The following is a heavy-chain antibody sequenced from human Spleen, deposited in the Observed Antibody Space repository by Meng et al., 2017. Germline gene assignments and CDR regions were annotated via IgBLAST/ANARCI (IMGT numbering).Heavy chain of an antibody. CDR2: IKPHTGDT. V-gene: IGHV1-2*06. CDR1: GYSFSAYY. J-gene: IGHJ4*02. Sequence: QVHLVQSGAEVKKPGASVKVSCEASGYSFSAYYIHWVRQAPGQGLEWMGHIKPHTGDTLYAQKFQGRVSMTRNTSISTAYMELSSLRSEDTAVYYCARGGELDSWGQGTLVTVSS. CDR3: ARGGELDS.